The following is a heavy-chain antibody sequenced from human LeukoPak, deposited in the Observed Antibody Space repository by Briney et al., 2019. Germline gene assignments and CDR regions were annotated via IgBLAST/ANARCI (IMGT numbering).Heavy chain of an antibody. CDR1: GFTFSSYW. CDR3: ARDDSSGYYYRLMGY. Sequence: GGSLRLSCAASGFTFSSYWMSWVRQAPGKGLEWVSYISGSSSTIYYADSVKGRFTISRDNAKNSLYLQMNSLRVEDTAVYYCARDDSSGYYYRLMGYWGQGTLVTVSS. J-gene: IGHJ4*02. CDR2: ISGSSSTI. D-gene: IGHD3-22*01. V-gene: IGHV3-48*04.